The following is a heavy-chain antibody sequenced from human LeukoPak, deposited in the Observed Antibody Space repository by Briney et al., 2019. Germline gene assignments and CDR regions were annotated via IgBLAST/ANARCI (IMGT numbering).Heavy chain of an antibody. Sequence: SVKVSCKASGGTFSSYAISWVRQAPGQGLEWMGGIIPIFGTANYAQKFQGRVTITTDESTSTAYMELSSLRSEDTAVYYCARDQGGSSSSTAAARPGYAFDIWGQGTMVTVSS. CDR3: ARDQGGSSSSTAAARPGYAFDI. J-gene: IGHJ3*02. V-gene: IGHV1-69*05. D-gene: IGHD6-6*01. CDR1: GGTFSSYA. CDR2: IIPIFGTA.